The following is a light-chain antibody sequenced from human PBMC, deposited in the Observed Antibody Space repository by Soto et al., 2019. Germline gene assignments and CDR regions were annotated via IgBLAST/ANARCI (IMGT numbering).Light chain of an antibody. CDR1: NSNIGNNY. J-gene: IGLJ2*01. CDR3: ATWDGSLPGEV. Sequence: QSVLTQSPSVSAAPGQKVTISCSGSNSNIGNNYVSWYQQLPGTAPKLLIYENNKRPSGIPDRFSGSKSGTSGTLDITGLQTGDEADYYCATWDGSLPGEVFGGGTKLTVL. CDR2: ENN. V-gene: IGLV1-51*01.